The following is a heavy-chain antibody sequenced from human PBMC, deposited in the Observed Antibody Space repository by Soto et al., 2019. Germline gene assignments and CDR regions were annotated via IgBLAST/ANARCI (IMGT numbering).Heavy chain of an antibody. CDR1: GFTFSDYY. CDR2: ISGRNTFT. J-gene: IGHJ6*02. D-gene: IGHD2-2*02. Sequence: PGGSLRLSCAASGFTFSDYYMSWIRQAPGKGLEWISYISGRNTFTQYADSVKGRFTISRGNAKNSLYLQLNSLTAEDTAVYYCARDGGVIIPGAIGGGYGLDVWGQGTTVTVSS. V-gene: IGHV3-11*06. CDR3: ARDGGVIIPGAIGGGYGLDV.